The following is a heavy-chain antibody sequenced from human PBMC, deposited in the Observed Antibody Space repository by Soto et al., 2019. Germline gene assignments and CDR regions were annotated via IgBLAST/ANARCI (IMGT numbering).Heavy chain of an antibody. CDR3: AGGCYGSGTYLFDF. J-gene: IGHJ4*02. D-gene: IGHD3-10*01. V-gene: IGHV3-48*02. Sequence: EVQLVESGGGLVQPGGSLRLSCAASGFTFSSYGINWVRQAPGKGPEWVSYIASSGSTMYYADSVKGRFTISRDNAKNSLYLQLNSLRDEDTAVYYCAGGCYGSGTYLFDFWGQGSLVTISS. CDR1: GFTFSSYG. CDR2: IASSGSTM.